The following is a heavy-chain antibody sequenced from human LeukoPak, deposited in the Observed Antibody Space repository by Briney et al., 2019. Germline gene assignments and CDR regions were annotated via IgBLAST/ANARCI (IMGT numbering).Heavy chain of an antibody. D-gene: IGHD5-24*01. J-gene: IGHJ4*02. CDR3: AREVATTTNPGTDY. CDR1: GGSFSGYY. V-gene: IGHV4-34*01. Sequence: SETLSLTCAVYGGSFSGYYWSWIRQPPGKGLEWIGEINHSGSTNYNPSLKSRVTISVDTSKNQFSLKLSSVTAADTAVYYCAREVATTTNPGTDYRGQGTLVTVSS. CDR2: INHSGST.